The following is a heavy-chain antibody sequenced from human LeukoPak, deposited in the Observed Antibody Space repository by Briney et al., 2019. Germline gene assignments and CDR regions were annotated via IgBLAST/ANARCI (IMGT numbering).Heavy chain of an antibody. CDR1: GFTFSNHG. V-gene: IGHV3-33*01. D-gene: IGHD1-26*01. CDR2: IWYDGSNR. Sequence: GGSLRLSCAASGFTFSNHGMHWVRQASGKGLECVAVIWYDGSNRYYANSVKGRFTISRDNSKNTLYLEMNSLRADDTAVYYCARDRSAQFLDYWGQGILVTVSS. CDR3: ARDRSAQFLDY. J-gene: IGHJ4*02.